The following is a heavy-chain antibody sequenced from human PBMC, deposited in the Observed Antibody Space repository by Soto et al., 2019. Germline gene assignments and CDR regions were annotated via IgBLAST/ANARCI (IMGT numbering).Heavy chain of an antibody. CDR3: ARDRYYGSGTYYNFYSGMDV. CDR1: GGSINSGDYS. CDR2: IFHSGST. D-gene: IGHD3-10*01. Sequence: PSETLSLTCTVSGGSINSGDYSCTWVRQPPGKGRERSGNIFHSGSTYYTPSLQSRVTISPDTSKNHFSLKLSSVTPAYKAVYYCARDRYYGSGTYYNFYSGMDVWGQGTTVTVSS. V-gene: IGHV4-30-4*01. J-gene: IGHJ6*02.